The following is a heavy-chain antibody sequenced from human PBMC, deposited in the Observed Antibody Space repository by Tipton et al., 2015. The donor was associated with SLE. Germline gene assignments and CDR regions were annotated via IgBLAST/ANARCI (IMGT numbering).Heavy chain of an antibody. D-gene: IGHD3-16*01. CDR1: GGSFSGYY. CDR2: INHSGST. Sequence: TLSLTCAVYGGSFSGYYWSWIRQPPGKGLGWIGEINHSGSTNYNPSLKSRVTISVDTSKNQFSLKLSSVTAADTAVYYCAREWRRGKRADWGQGPLVTVSS. V-gene: IGHV4-34*01. CDR3: AREWRRGKRAD. J-gene: IGHJ4*02.